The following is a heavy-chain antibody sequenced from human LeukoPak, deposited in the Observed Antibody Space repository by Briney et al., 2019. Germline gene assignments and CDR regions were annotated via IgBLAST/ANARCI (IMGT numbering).Heavy chain of an antibody. CDR3: ARDQRGYYDSSGYYF. CDR2: ISAYNGNT. Sequence: ASVKVSCKASGYTFTSYGISWVRQAPGQGLEWMGWISAYNGNTNYAQKLQGRVTMTTDTSTSTAYMELRSLRSDDTAVYYCARDQRGYYDSSGYYFWGQGTLVTVYS. J-gene: IGHJ4*02. V-gene: IGHV1-18*01. CDR1: GYTFTSYG. D-gene: IGHD3-22*01.